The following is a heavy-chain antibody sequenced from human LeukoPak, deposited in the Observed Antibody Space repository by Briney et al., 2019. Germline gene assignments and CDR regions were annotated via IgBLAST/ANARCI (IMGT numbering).Heavy chain of an antibody. Sequence: NPSETLSLTCAVSGGSISSNHWWNWVRLPPGKRLEWIGEIYHSGSTNYNPSLKSRVTISVDKSKNQLSLKLTSIDAADTAVYYCARGLGAREVGYWGQGTLVTVSS. CDR1: GGSISSNHW. CDR3: ARGLGAREVGY. D-gene: IGHD1-26*01. V-gene: IGHV4-4*02. CDR2: IYHSGST. J-gene: IGHJ4*02.